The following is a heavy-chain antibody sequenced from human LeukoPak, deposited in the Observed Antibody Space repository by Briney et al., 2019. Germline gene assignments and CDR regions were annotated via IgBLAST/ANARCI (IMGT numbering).Heavy chain of an antibody. CDR2: ISKDGSNK. Sequence: GGSLRLSCAASGFTFSNYAMNWVRQAPGKGLEWVAVISKDGSNKYYGDSVKGRFTISRDTSKNTLYLQMNSLRAEDTAVYYCAKDSYDSSGYYYYYGMDVWGQGTTVTVSS. V-gene: IGHV3-30-3*01. CDR3: AKDSYDSSGYYYYYGMDV. D-gene: IGHD3-22*01. CDR1: GFTFSNYA. J-gene: IGHJ6*02.